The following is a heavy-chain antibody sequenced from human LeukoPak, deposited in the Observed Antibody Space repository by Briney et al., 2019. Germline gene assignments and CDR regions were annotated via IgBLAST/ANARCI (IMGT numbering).Heavy chain of an antibody. CDR2: ISGSGATI. D-gene: IGHD4-17*01. J-gene: IGHJ4*02. CDR1: GFTFTGCD. CDR3: AKECYNYGSYYFDF. Sequence: PGGPLRLSCAASGFTFTGCDISWVRQAPGKGLEWVSVISGSGATIHHADSVKGRFTFSRDNPENTLYLQMNTLRAEDTAVYYCAKECYNYGSYYFDFWGQGTLVIVSS. V-gene: IGHV3-23*01.